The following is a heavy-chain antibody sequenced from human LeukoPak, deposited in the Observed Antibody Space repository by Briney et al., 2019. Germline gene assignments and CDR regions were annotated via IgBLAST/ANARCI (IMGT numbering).Heavy chain of an antibody. Sequence: GGSLRLSCAASGFTFSSYSMNWVRQAPGKGLEWVSSISSSSSYIYYADSVKGRFTISRDNAKNSLYLQMNSLRAEDTAVYYCARIDSYGDYFFYYYGMDVWGQGTTVTVSS. D-gene: IGHD4-17*01. V-gene: IGHV3-21*01. CDR2: ISSSSSYI. CDR1: GFTFSSYS. J-gene: IGHJ6*02. CDR3: ARIDSYGDYFFYYYGMDV.